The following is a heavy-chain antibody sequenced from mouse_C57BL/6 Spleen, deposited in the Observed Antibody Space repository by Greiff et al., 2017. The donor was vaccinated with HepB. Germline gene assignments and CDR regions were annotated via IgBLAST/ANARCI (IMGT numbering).Heavy chain of an antibody. CDR2: ISSGSSSF. CDR3: AVVTRAGYY. Sequence: EVKLVESGGGLVKSGGSLKLPCAASGFTFSDYGMHWVRQAPEKGLERVAYISSGSSSFYYADTVKVRFTISRDKAKSTLFLQMTSLRSEATTMFYCAVVTRAGYYWGQDATLTVAS. CDR1: GFTFSDYG. V-gene: IGHV5-17*01. D-gene: IGHD2-13*01. J-gene: IGHJ2*01.